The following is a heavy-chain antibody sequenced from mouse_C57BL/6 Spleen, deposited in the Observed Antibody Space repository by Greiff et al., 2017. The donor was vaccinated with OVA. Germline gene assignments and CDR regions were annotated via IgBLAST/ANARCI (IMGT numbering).Heavy chain of an antibody. Sequence: QVQLQQPGAELVKPGASVKMSCKASGYTFTSYWITWVKQRPGQGLEWIGDIYPGSGRTNYNEKFKSKATLTVDTSSSTAYMQLSSLTSEDSAVYYGARRDYYGSSYWYIDVWGTGTTVTVSS. D-gene: IGHD1-1*01. J-gene: IGHJ1*03. CDR1: GYTFTSYW. CDR2: IYPGSGRT. CDR3: ARRDYYGSSYWYIDV. V-gene: IGHV1-55*01.